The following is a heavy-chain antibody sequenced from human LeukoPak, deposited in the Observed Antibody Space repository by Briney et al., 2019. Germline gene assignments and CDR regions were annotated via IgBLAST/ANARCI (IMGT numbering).Heavy chain of an antibody. J-gene: IGHJ4*02. Sequence: SETLSLTCTVSGGSISSYYWSWIRQPPGKGLEWIGYIYYSGSTNYNPSLKSRVTISVDTSKNQFSLKLSSVTAADTAVYYCARHGRDADGDYTHLDYWGQGTLVTVSS. D-gene: IGHD4-17*01. V-gene: IGHV4-59*08. CDR3: ARHGRDADGDYTHLDY. CDR2: IYYSGST. CDR1: GGSISSYY.